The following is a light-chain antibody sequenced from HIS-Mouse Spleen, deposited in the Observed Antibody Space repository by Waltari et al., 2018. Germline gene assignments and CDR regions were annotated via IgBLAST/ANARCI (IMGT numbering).Light chain of an antibody. CDR2: EVS. V-gene: IGLV2-14*01. Sequence: QSALTQPASVSGSPGQSITIPCTGTSSDVGGYHHVPWYQQHPGKAPKLMLYEVSNRPSGVSNRFSGSKSGNTASLTISGLQAEDEADYYCSSYTSSSTFFGTGTKVTVL. J-gene: IGLJ1*01. CDR3: SSYTSSSTF. CDR1: SSDVGGYHH.